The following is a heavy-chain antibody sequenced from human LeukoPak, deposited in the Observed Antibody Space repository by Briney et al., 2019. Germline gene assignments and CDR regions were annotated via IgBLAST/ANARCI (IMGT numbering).Heavy chain of an antibody. D-gene: IGHD5-18*01. CDR2: ISDSGANT. CDR1: GFTFSNYA. CDR3: AKGSRGYSYGNWFDS. V-gene: IGHV3-23*01. J-gene: IGHJ5*01. Sequence: GGSLRLSCAASGFTFSNYAMSWVRQAPGKGLEWVSIISDSGANTKYADSVRGRFTISRDNSRNTLFLQMDSLRAEDAAVYNCAKGSRGYSYGNWFDSWGQGTLVTVSS.